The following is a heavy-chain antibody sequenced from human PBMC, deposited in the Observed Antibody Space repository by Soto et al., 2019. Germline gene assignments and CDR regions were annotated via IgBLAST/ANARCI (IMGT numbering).Heavy chain of an antibody. CDR1: GFTFTDAW. CDR2: VKSKSHGGTT. D-gene: IGHD5-18*01. Sequence: EVQLVESGGGLVKPGGSLRLSCAASGFTFTDAWMSWVRQAPGKGLEWVGRVKSKSHGGTTDYAAPVKGRLSISREDSKHTLYIQMADLKSEDTAVYYCTPSSSLYSYGQHDYWGQGTLVTVSS. CDR3: TPSSSLYSYGQHDY. J-gene: IGHJ4*02. V-gene: IGHV3-15*01.